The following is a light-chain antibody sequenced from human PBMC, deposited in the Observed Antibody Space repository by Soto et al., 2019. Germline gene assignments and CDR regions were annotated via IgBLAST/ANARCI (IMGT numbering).Light chain of an antibody. CDR2: TAS. CDR1: QSIDAA. J-gene: IGKJ2*01. Sequence: DIQMTQSPSTLSASVGDRVTITCRASQSIDAALAWYQQKPGKAPKLLIYTASNLESGVPSRFSGCGSGTEFTLTISSLQPDDFATYYCQQYYRYLTFGQGTKLEIK. CDR3: QQYYRYLT. V-gene: IGKV1-5*03.